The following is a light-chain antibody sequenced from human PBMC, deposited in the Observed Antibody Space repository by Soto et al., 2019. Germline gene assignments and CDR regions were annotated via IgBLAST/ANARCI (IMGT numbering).Light chain of an antibody. CDR3: LQHSTYPLT. CDR1: QGIRND. CDR2: AAS. J-gene: IGKJ1*01. V-gene: IGKV1-17*01. Sequence: DIQMTQFPSSLSASVGDRVTITCRTSQGIRNDLGWYQQKPGKAPKRLIYAASSLQSGVPSRFSGSGSGTDFTPAISRLQPEDSATFYCLQHSTYPLTFGQGTKVEIK.